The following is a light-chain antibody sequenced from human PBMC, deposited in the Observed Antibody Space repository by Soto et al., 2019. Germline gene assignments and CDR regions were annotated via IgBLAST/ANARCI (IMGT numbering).Light chain of an antibody. CDR1: PPTSTY. J-gene: IGKJ1*01. Sequence: IQTSKYQSSLSASVGDRVTITSPASPPTSTYVTWYQQKPRTASELLIYDVCTLQTGAPSRVRGGGSGTDFTLTISSLLFEDFATSNCQQSFNTPQTFGQGTKVYIK. CDR2: DVC. V-gene: IGKV1-39*01. CDR3: QQSFNTPQT.